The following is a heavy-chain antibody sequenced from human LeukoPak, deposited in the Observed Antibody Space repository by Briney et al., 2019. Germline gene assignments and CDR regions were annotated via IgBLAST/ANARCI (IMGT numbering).Heavy chain of an antibody. Sequence: GGSLRLSCAASGFTFSGSAMHWVRQASGRGLEWIGRIRTKANNYATAYAASVKGRFTISRDDSTNTAYLQMNSLKTEDSAVYHCAGPYDTSGHAFDYWGQGTLVTVSS. CDR2: IRTKANNYAT. CDR1: GFTFSGSA. J-gene: IGHJ4*02. V-gene: IGHV3-73*01. D-gene: IGHD3-22*01. CDR3: AGPYDTSGHAFDY.